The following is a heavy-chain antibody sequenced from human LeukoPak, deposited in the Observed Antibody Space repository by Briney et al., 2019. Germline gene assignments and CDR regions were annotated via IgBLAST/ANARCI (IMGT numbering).Heavy chain of an antibody. CDR1: GFTFSSYS. CDR3: ASCLSSTNCYFDY. D-gene: IGHD2-2*01. CDR2: ISSSSSYI. J-gene: IGHJ4*02. Sequence: GGSLRLSCAASGFTFSSYSMNWVRQAPGKGLEWVSSISSSSSYIYYADSVKGRFSISRYNAKNSLYLQMNSLRAEDTAVYYWASCLSSTNCYFDYGGLGTLVTVPS. V-gene: IGHV3-21*01.